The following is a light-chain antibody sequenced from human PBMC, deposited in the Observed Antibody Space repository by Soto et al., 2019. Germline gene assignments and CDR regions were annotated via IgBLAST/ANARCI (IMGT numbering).Light chain of an antibody. CDR2: GAS. CDR3: QQYNTWPPLT. CDR1: QSVSSN. Sequence: EILMTQSPATLSVSPGERATLSCRASQSVSSNLAWYQQKPGQTHRLLIYGASTRATGIPARFSGSGSGTEFTLTISSLQSEDFAVYYCQQYNTWPPLTFGGGTKVEIK. J-gene: IGKJ4*01. V-gene: IGKV3-15*01.